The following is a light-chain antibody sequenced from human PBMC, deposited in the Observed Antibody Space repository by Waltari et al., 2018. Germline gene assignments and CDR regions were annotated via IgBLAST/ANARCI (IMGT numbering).Light chain of an antibody. CDR3: QEYYSDKT. V-gene: IGKV4-1*01. Sequence: DIVMTQSPNPRAVSLGERATISCKSSQSILTSSNNRNFLSWYHQTPRQPPKLLSYWASTQESGVPDRFNDRGSGTHFPPTISSLQAEDVAVYCCQEYYSDKTFGQGTKVEIK. CDR2: WAS. J-gene: IGKJ1*01. CDR1: QSILTSSNNRNF.